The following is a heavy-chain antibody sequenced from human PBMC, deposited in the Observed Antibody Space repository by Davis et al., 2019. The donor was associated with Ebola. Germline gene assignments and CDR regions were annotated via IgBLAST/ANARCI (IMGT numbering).Heavy chain of an antibody. Sequence: GESLKISCAASGFTFSTYGMHWVRQAPGKGLEWVAVISYDGSNKYYADSVKGRFTISRDNSKNTLYLQMNSLRAEDTAVYYCARDFGLLWFGELLYPSGGKGMDVWGQGTTVTVSS. D-gene: IGHD3-10*01. CDR3: ARDFGLLWFGELLYPSGGKGMDV. J-gene: IGHJ6*02. CDR1: GFTFSTYG. CDR2: ISYDGSNK. V-gene: IGHV3-30*03.